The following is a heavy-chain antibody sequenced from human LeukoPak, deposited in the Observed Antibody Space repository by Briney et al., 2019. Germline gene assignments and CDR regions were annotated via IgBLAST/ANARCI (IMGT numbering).Heavy chain of an antibody. J-gene: IGHJ3*02. CDR1: GFTFSSYS. CDR3: ARAISDYDASDI. V-gene: IGHV3-21*01. D-gene: IGHD4-17*01. CDR2: ISSSSNFI. Sequence: PGGSLRLSCAASGFTFSSYSMNWVRQAPGKGLEWVSSISSSSNFIYYADSVKGRFTISRDNAKNSLYLQMNSMRDEDTAVYYCARAISDYDASDIWGQGTMVTVSS.